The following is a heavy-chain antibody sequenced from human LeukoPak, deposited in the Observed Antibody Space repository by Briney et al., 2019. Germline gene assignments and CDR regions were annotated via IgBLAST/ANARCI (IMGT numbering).Heavy chain of an antibody. Sequence: ASVKVSCKASGYTFTSYYMHWVRQAPGQGLEWMGIINPSGGSTSYAQKFQGRVTMTRDMSTSTVYMELSSLRSEDTAVYYCARLYGGNSEGSHRTPYYYFDYWGQGTLVTVSS. D-gene: IGHD4-23*01. CDR2: INPSGGST. V-gene: IGHV1-46*01. J-gene: IGHJ4*02. CDR1: GYTFTSYY. CDR3: ARLYGGNSEGSHRTPYYYFDY.